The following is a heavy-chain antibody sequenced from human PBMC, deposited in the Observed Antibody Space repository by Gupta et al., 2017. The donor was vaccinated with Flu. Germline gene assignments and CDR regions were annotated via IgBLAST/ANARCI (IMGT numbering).Heavy chain of an antibody. J-gene: IGHJ4*02. D-gene: IGHD6-13*01. V-gene: IGHV4-4*07. Sequence: RQPAGKGLEWIGRIYTSGSTNYNPSLKSRVTMSVDTSKNQFSLKLSSVTAADTAVYYCARDHREVAAAGLDYWGQGTLVTVSS. CDR3: ARDHREVAAAGLDY. CDR2: IYTSGST.